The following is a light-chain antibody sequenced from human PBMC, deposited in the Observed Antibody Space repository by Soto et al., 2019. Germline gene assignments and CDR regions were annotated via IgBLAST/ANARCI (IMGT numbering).Light chain of an antibody. V-gene: IGKV3-15*01. J-gene: IGKJ3*01. Sequence: ERVMTQSPATLSASPGERVTLSCRASQSVSSNLAWYQHKPGQAPRLLIYATSTRAPGVSARFSGSGSGPGTEFTLTISSLQSEDIAVYYCQQYNNWPQVSFGPGTKVDIK. CDR1: QSVSSN. CDR3: QQYNNWPQVS. CDR2: ATS.